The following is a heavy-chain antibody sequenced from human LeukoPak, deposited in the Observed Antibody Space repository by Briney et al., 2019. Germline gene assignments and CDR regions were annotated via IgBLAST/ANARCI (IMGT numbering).Heavy chain of an antibody. Sequence: PSETLSLTCTVSGGSISSYYWSWIRQPPGKGLEWIGYIYYSGSTNYNPSLKSRVTISVDTSKNQFSLRLTSLTAADTAVYYCARQAIGFGEFHFDYWGQGTLVTVSS. D-gene: IGHD3-10*01. V-gene: IGHV4-59*08. CDR3: ARQAIGFGEFHFDY. CDR2: IYYSGST. CDR1: GGSISSYY. J-gene: IGHJ4*02.